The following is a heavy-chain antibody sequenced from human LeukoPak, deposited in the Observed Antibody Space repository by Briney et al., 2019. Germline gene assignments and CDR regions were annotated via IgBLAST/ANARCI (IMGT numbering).Heavy chain of an antibody. CDR3: ARDHSEYSYGYPPFDY. D-gene: IGHD5-18*01. CDR1: GFTFSSYA. J-gene: IGHJ4*02. Sequence: GGSLRLSCAASGFTFSSYAMYWVRQAPGKGLEYVSAISSNGGSTYYANSVKGRFTISRDNSKNTLYLQMNSLRAEDTAVYYCARDHSEYSYGYPPFDYWGQGTLVTVSS. V-gene: IGHV3-64*01. CDR2: ISSNGGST.